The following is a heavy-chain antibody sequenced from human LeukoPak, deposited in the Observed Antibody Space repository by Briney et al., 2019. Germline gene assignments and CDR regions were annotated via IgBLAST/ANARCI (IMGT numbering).Heavy chain of an antibody. J-gene: IGHJ4*02. Sequence: SETLSLTCTVSGGSISSYYWSWIRQPPGKGLEWIGYIYYSGSTNYNPSLKSRVTISVDTSKNQFSLKLSSVTAADTAMYYCAREGDSSSWYVDAFDYWGQGTLVTVSS. CDR3: AREGDSSSWYVDAFDY. CDR2: IYYSGST. V-gene: IGHV4-59*12. D-gene: IGHD6-13*01. CDR1: GGSISSYY.